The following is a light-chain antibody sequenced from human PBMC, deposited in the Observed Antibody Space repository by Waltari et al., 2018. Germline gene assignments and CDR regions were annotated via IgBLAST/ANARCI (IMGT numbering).Light chain of an antibody. CDR2: WAS. J-gene: IGKJ2*01. V-gene: IGKV4-1*01. CDR3: QQYFRAPYT. Sequence: EIVLTQSPGTLSLSPGERATLPCRASQSVLYSSRDKNYLTWYQQKPGQPPKLLISWASARESGVPDRFSGSGSGTDFTLTISSLQAEDVAVYYCQQYFRAPYTFGQGTKLEIK. CDR1: QSVLYSSRDKNY.